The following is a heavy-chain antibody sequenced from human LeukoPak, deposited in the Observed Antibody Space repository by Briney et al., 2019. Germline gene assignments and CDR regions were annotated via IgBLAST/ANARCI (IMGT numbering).Heavy chain of an antibody. V-gene: IGHV4-59*01. CDR3: ARTTMVRGTYYMDV. Sequence: PSETLFLTCTVPGGSISNYYWSWIPQPPGKVLEWIGCIYYSGYTNYKSSLKSRITIAVDTSKNQFSLKLSSVTTADTAVYYCARTTMVRGTYYMDVWGKGITVTVSS. CDR2: IYYSGYT. D-gene: IGHD3-10*01. CDR1: GGSISNYY. J-gene: IGHJ6*03.